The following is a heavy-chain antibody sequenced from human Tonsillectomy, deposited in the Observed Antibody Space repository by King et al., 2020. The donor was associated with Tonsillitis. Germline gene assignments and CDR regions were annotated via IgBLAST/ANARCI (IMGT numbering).Heavy chain of an antibody. J-gene: IGHJ3*02. D-gene: IGHD3-22*01. CDR2: VSGSGGMK. CDR1: RFIFSTYA. CDR3: AKSYYYDSSGYPSDAFNI. Sequence: DVQLVESGGGLVQPGGSLRLSCAASRFIFSTYAMSWVRQAPGKGLEWVSAVSGSGGMKYYADSGKGRFTISRDNSKSTRYLQMSGLRAEDTAVYYCAKSYYYDSSGYPSDAFNIWGQGTMVTVSS. V-gene: IGHV3-23*04.